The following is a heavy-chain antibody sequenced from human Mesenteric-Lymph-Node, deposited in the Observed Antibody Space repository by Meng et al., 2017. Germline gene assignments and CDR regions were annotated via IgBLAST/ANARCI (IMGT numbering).Heavy chain of an antibody. V-gene: IGHV6-1*01. Sequence: QSHSLTRAISGDIVYDNRVAWNWNRQPPSRGREWLGRTYYRSNWYNEYAVSVKSRLTINLDTAKSQFSRQLRSVTPDDTAVYYCSRGRNSGFDYWGQGTLVTVSS. J-gene: IGHJ4*02. CDR3: SRGRNSGFDY. CDR2: TYYRSNWYN. CDR1: GDIVYDNRVA. D-gene: IGHD2-15*01.